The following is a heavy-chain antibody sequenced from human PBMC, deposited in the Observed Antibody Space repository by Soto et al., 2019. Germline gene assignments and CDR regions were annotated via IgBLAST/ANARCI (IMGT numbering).Heavy chain of an antibody. CDR2: ISGSGGST. CDR1: GFTFSSYA. CDR3: AKDRWLEQGRILVDY. J-gene: IGHJ4*02. D-gene: IGHD1-1*01. V-gene: IGHV3-23*01. Sequence: EVQLLESGGGLVQPGGSLRLSCAASGFTFSSYAMSWVRQAPGKGLEWVSTISGSGGSTYYADSVKGRFTISRDNSKNTLYLQMNSLRVEDTAVYYCAKDRWLEQGRILVDYWGQGTLVTVSS.